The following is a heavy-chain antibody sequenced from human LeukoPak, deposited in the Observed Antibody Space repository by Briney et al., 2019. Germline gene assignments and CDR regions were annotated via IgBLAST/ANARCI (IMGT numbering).Heavy chain of an antibody. J-gene: IGHJ5*02. Sequence: PGGSLRLSCAASGFTFITYWMSWVRQAPGKGLEWVSAISGSGGSTYYADSVKGRFTISRDNSKNTLYLQMNSLRAEDTAVYYCAKVQRQGAAAAWGQGTLVTVSS. CDR3: AKVQRQGAAAA. CDR1: GFTFITYW. CDR2: ISGSGGST. V-gene: IGHV3-23*01. D-gene: IGHD6-13*01.